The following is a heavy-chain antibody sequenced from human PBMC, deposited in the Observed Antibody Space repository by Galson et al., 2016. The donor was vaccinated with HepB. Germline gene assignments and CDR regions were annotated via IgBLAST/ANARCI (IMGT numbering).Heavy chain of an antibody. J-gene: IGHJ4*02. D-gene: IGHD1-26*01. CDR2: THHSGST. V-gene: IGHV4-59*01. CDR1: GGSISSYY. CDR3: ARGGVVGAIIC. Sequence: SETLSLTCIVSGGSISSYYWNWIRQPPGKGLEWIAYTHHSGSTNYNPSLKSRVRISVDTSNNQFSLKLQSVTAADTAVYYCARGGVVGAIICWGQGTLVTVSS.